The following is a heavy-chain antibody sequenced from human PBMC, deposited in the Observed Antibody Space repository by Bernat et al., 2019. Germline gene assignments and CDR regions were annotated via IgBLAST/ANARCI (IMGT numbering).Heavy chain of an antibody. CDR3: ARDRYSSGWYGTDYYYYGMDV. V-gene: IGHV3-30-3*01. J-gene: IGHJ6*02. Sequence: QVQLVESGGGVVQPGRSLRLSCAASGFTFSSYAMHWVRQAPGKGLEWVAVMSSDGSNKKHADSVKGRFIISRDDFKNTLFLEMNSLRVEATAVYYCARDRYSSGWYGTDYYYYGMDVWGQGTTVTVSS. CDR2: MSSDGSNK. CDR1: GFTFSSYA. D-gene: IGHD6-19*01.